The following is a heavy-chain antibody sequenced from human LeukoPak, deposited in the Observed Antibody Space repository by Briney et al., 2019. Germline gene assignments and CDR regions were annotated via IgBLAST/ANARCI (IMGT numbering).Heavy chain of an antibody. J-gene: IGHJ4*02. CDR2: ISGSGAGT. CDR1: GFTFNINA. V-gene: IGHV3-23*01. D-gene: IGHD4/OR15-4a*01. CDR3: ARDPGAFPYFFDC. Sequence: PGGSLRLSCAASGFTFNINAMSWVRQAPGKGLEWVSGISGSGAGTYYADSVKGRFTISRDNSKNTLYLQMNSLRVEDTAVYFCARDPGAFPYFFDCWGQGTLVTVSS.